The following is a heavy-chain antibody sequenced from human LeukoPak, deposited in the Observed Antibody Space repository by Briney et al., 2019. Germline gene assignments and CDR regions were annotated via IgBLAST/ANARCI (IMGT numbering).Heavy chain of an antibody. CDR3: ARGGAARPWAFDI. CDR2: IYTSGST. Sequence: SQTLSLTCTVSGSSISSGSYYWSWIRQPAGKGLEWIGRIYTSGSTNYNPSLKSRVTISVDTSKNQFSLKLSSVTAADTAVYYCARGGAARPWAFDIWGQGTMVTVSS. CDR1: GSSISSGSYY. V-gene: IGHV4-61*02. J-gene: IGHJ3*02. D-gene: IGHD6-6*01.